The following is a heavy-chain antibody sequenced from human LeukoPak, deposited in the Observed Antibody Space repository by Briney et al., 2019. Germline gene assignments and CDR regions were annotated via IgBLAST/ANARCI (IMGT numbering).Heavy chain of an antibody. CDR1: GGSFSGYY. J-gene: IGHJ4*02. D-gene: IGHD6-19*01. Sequence: SETLSLTCAVYGGSFSGYYWSWIRQPPGKGLEWIGEINHSGSTNYNPSLKSRVTISVDTSKNQFSLKLSSVTAADTAVYYGARAPKQWRGSNYDYWGQGTLVTVSS. CDR2: INHSGST. V-gene: IGHV4-34*01. CDR3: ARAPKQWRGSNYDY.